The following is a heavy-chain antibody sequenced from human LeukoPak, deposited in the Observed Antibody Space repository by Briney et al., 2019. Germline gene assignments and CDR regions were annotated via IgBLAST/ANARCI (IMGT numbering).Heavy chain of an antibody. CDR2: IYYSGST. D-gene: IGHD1-1*01. CDR1: GGSISSYY. V-gene: IGHV4-59*01. CDR3: ARVRYGYYYMDV. Sequence: SETLSLTCTVSGGSISSYYWSWIRQPPGKGLEGFGYIYYSGSTNYNPSLKSRVTISVDTSKNQFSLKLSSVTAADTAVYYCARVRYGYYYMDVWGKGTTVTVSS. J-gene: IGHJ6*03.